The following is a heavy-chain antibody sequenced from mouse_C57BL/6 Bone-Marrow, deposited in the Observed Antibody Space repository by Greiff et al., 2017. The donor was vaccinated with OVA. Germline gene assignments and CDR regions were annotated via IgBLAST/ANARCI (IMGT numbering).Heavy chain of an antibody. CDR2: IYPGDGDT. D-gene: IGHD1-1*01. Sequence: QVHVKQSGPELVKPGASVKISCKASGYAFSSSWMNWVKQRPGKGLEWIGRIYPGDGDTHYNGKFKGKATLTADKSSSTAYMQLSSLTSEDSAVYFCPSPFITTVVATDYWGQGTTLTVSS. CDR3: PSPFITTVVATDY. CDR1: GYAFSSSW. V-gene: IGHV1-82*01. J-gene: IGHJ2*01.